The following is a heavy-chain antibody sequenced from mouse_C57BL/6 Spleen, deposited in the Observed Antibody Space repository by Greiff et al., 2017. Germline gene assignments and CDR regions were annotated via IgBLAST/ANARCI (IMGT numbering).Heavy chain of an antibody. D-gene: IGHD3-2*02. Sequence: QVQLQQPGAELVKPGASVKLSCKASGYTFTSYWMHWVKQRPGRGLEWIGRIDPNSGGTKYNEKFKSKATLTADKSSSTAYMQLSSLTSEDSAVYYCARGGDGSSGYWFAYWGQGTLVTVSA. CDR2: IDPNSGGT. J-gene: IGHJ3*01. CDR3: ARGGDGSSGYWFAY. V-gene: IGHV1-72*01. CDR1: GYTFTSYW.